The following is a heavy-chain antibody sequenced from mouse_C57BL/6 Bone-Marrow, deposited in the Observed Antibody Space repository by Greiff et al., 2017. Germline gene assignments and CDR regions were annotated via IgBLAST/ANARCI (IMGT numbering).Heavy chain of an antibody. J-gene: IGHJ2*01. D-gene: IGHD3-1*01. V-gene: IGHV1-64*01. CDR1: GYTFTSYW. CDR3: TAGYYFDN. Sequence: VQLQQPGAELVKPGASVKLSCKASGYTFTSYWMHWVKQRPGQGLEWIGMIHPNSGSTNYNEKFKSKATLTVDKSCSTAYMQLSSLTSEDSAVYCGTAGYYFDNWGQGTTLTVTS. CDR2: IHPNSGST.